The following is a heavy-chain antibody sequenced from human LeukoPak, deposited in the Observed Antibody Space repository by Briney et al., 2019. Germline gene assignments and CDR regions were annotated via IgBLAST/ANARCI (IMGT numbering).Heavy chain of an antibody. J-gene: IGHJ6*03. CDR2: MNPNSGNT. V-gene: IGHV1-8*03. CDR1: GYTFTSYD. D-gene: IGHD2-21*02. Sequence: ASVKVSCKASGYTFTSYDINWVRQATGQGLEWMGWMNPNSGNTGYAQKFQGRVTITRNTSISTAYMELSSLRSEDTAVYYCARGMVTAIGTYYMDVWGKGTTVTVSS. CDR3: ARGMVTAIGTYYMDV.